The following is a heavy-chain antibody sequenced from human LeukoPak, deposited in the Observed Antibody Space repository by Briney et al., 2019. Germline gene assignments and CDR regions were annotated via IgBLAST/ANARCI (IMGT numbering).Heavy chain of an antibody. Sequence: PGGSLRLSCAASGFTVSGNYMSWVRQAPGKGLEWVAVIWNDGTNKYHADSVKGRFTISRDNSKDTLYLQMNSLRAEDTAVYYCARDKGTTCIDNWGQGALVTVSS. D-gene: IGHD4-17*01. J-gene: IGHJ4*02. CDR2: IWNDGTNK. V-gene: IGHV3-33*08. CDR3: ARDKGTTCIDN. CDR1: GFTVSGNY.